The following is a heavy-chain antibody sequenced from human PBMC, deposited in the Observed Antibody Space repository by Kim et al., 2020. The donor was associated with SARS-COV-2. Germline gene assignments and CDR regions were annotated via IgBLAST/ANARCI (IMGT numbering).Heavy chain of an antibody. CDR1: GFTFSSYA. CDR2: ISGIGGST. Sequence: GGSLRLSCAASGFTFSSYAMSWVRQAPGKGLEWVSAISGIGGSTYSEDSVKGRFTIPRDNSKNTLYLQMNSLRAEDTAVYYCAKGGPNYYDSSGSIDYWGQGTLVTVSS. J-gene: IGHJ4*02. V-gene: IGHV3-23*01. CDR3: AKGGPNYYDSSGSIDY. D-gene: IGHD3-22*01.